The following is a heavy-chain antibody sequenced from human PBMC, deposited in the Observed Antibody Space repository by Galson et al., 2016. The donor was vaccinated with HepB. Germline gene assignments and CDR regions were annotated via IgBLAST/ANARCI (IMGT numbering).Heavy chain of an antibody. V-gene: IGHV3-11*03. D-gene: IGHD6-25*01. J-gene: IGHJ4*02. Sequence: SLRLSCAASGFTFSDYYMRWIRQAPGTGLEWLSYISGSSTYTNHADAVKGRFTIPRDNAKNSLYLQMNSLRAKDTAVYYCARRYSSGYYGSGDYWGQGTLVTVSS. CDR1: GFTFSDYY. CDR3: ARRYSSGYYGSGDY. CDR2: ISGSSTYT.